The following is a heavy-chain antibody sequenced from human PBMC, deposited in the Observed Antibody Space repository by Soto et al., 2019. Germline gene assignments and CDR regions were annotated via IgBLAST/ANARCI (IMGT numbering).Heavy chain of an antibody. CDR3: AKSPGPLPPVGGYSSA. Sequence: GGSLRLSCAASGFTFSSYAMSWVRQAPGKGLEWVSAISGSGGSTYYADSVKGRFTISRDNSKNTLYLQMNSLRAEDTAVYYCAKSPGPLPPVGGYSSAWRQGTLVTVSS. J-gene: IGHJ5*02. CDR1: GFTFSSYA. CDR2: ISGSGGST. D-gene: IGHD5-18*01. V-gene: IGHV3-23*01.